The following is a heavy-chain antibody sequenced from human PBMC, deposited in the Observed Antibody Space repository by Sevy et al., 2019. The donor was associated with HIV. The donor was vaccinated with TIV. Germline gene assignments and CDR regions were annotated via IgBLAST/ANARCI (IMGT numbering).Heavy chain of an antibody. Sequence: GGYLRLSCAASGFTFTYAWMTWVRQAPGKGLEWVGRIKSKADGGTTDYSEPVKGRFTISRDDSKNTLYLQMNSLKTEDTAVYYCSTHPIIVLLVTNGMDVWGQGTTVTVSS. V-gene: IGHV3-15*01. CDR2: IKSKADGGTT. D-gene: IGHD2-8*02. CDR1: GFTFTYAW. CDR3: STHPIIVLLVTNGMDV. J-gene: IGHJ6*02.